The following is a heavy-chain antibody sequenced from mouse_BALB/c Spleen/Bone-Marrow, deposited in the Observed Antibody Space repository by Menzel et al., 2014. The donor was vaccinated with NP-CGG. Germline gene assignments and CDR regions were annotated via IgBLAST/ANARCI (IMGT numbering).Heavy chain of an antibody. CDR1: GYTFTSYY. CDR3: TREGDSPFAY. J-gene: IGHJ3*01. CDR2: INPSNGGT. V-gene: IGHV1S81*02. D-gene: IGHD2-13*01. Sequence: VQVVESGAELVKPGASVKLSRKASGYTFTSYYMYWVKQRPGQGLEWIGEINPSNGGTNFNEKFKSKATLTVDKSSSTAYMQLSSLTSEDSAVYYCTREGDSPFAYWGQGTLVTVSA.